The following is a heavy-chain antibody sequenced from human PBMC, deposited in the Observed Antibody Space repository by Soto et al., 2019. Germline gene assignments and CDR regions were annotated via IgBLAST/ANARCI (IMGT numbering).Heavy chain of an antibody. J-gene: IGHJ4*02. CDR2: IKSRPDGGTT. CDR3: ATGALGT. Sequence: EVHLVESGGGLVKPGGSLRLSCAASGFTFSNAWMSWVRQAPGKGLEWVGRIKSRPDGGTTDYAAPVKGRFTISRDDSKNTLYLQMNSLKTEDTAVYYCATGALGTWGQGTLVTVSS. V-gene: IGHV3-15*01. CDR1: GFTFSNAW. D-gene: IGHD1-1*01.